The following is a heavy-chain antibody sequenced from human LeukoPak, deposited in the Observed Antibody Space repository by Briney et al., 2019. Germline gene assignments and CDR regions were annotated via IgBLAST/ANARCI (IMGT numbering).Heavy chain of an antibody. D-gene: IGHD1-1*01. J-gene: IGHJ6*02. V-gene: IGHV3-33*01. CDR2: ILSDGSKE. CDR3: ASGYNWNYNGMDV. CDR1: GFTFSSYG. Sequence: SGGSLRLSCAASGFTFSSYGMHWVRQAPGKGLEWVAVILSDGSKEFYTDSVKGRFTISRDNSKNTLYLQMNSLRVEDTAVYYCASGYNWNYNGMDVWGQGTTVTVS.